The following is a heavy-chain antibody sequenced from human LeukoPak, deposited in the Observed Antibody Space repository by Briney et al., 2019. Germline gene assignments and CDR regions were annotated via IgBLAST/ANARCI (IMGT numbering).Heavy chain of an antibody. J-gene: IGHJ4*02. CDR1: GFTFSSYG. D-gene: IGHD6-13*01. CDR2: IWYDGSNE. Sequence: HPGRSLRLSCAASGFTFSSYGMHWVRQAPGKGLEWVAVIWYDGSNEYYADSVKSRFTISRDNSKNTLYLQMNSLRAEDTAVYYCARGSPPYSSSWSDYFDYWAREPWSPSPQ. V-gene: IGHV3-33*01. CDR3: ARGSPPYSSSWSDYFDY.